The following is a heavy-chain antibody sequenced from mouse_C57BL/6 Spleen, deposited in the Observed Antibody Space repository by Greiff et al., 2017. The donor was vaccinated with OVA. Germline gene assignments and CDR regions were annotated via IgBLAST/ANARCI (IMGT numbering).Heavy chain of an antibody. CDR3: ARGGVGTGRYFDV. CDR2: IYPSDSET. V-gene: IGHV1-61*01. D-gene: IGHD4-1*01. Sequence: QVQLQQPGAELVRPGSSVKLSCKASGYTFTSYWMDWVKQRPGQGLEWIGNIYPSDSETHYNQKFKDKATLTVDKSSSTAYMQLSSLTSEDSAVYYCARGGVGTGRYFDVWGTGTTVTVSS. CDR1: GYTFTSYW. J-gene: IGHJ1*03.